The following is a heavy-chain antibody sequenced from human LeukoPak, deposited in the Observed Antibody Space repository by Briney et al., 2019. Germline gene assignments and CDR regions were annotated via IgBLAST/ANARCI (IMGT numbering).Heavy chain of an antibody. J-gene: IGHJ6*02. D-gene: IGHD3-10*01. CDR1: GFTFSSYS. CDR2: INSSSSYI. CDR3: ARDLSGGSGMDV. Sequence: GGSLRLSCAASGFTFSSYSMNWVRQAPGKGLEWVAYINSSSSYIYYADSVKGRFTISRDTAKNSLYLKMNSLRAEDTAVYYCARDLSGGSGMDVWGQGTTVTVSS. V-gene: IGHV3-21*01.